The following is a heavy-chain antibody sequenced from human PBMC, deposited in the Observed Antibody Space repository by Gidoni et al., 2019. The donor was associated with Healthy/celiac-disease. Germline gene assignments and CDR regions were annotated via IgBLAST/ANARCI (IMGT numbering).Heavy chain of an antibody. V-gene: IGHV3-23*01. CDR1: GFTFSSYA. D-gene: IGHD6-19*01. Sequence: EVQLLESGGGLVQPGGSLRLSCAAPGFTFSSYAMSWVRQAPGKGLAWVSAISGSGGSTYYADSVKGRFTISRDNSKNTLYLQMNSLRAEDTAVYYCAKEQQWLYYFDYWGQGTLVTVSS. J-gene: IGHJ4*02. CDR3: AKEQQWLYYFDY. CDR2: ISGSGGST.